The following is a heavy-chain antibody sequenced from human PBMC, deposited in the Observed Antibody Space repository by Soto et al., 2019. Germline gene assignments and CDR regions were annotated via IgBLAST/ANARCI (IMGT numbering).Heavy chain of an antibody. J-gene: IGHJ4*02. CDR3: ATDQLWPEVIHCSGGSCYGY. CDR1: GYTLTELS. Sequence: ASVKVSCKVSGYTLTELSMHWVRQAPGKGLEWMGGFDPEDGETIYAQKFQGRVTMTEDTSTDTAYMELSSLRSEDTAVYYCATDQLWPEVIHCSGGSCYGYWGQGTLVTVSS. D-gene: IGHD2-15*01. CDR2: FDPEDGET. V-gene: IGHV1-24*01.